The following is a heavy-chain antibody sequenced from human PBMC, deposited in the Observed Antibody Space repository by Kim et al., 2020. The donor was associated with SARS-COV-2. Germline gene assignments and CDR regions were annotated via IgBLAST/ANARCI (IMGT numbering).Heavy chain of an antibody. CDR1: GGSISSYY. CDR3: ARGRGLLPLFDY. V-gene: IGHV4-59*01. D-gene: IGHD3-22*01. J-gene: IGHJ4*02. Sequence: SETLSLTCTVSGGSISSYYWSWIRQPPGKGLEWIGYIYYSGSTNYNPSLKSRVTISVDTSKNQFSLKLSSVTAADTAVYYCARGRGLLPLFDYWGQGTLVTVSS. CDR2: IYYSGST.